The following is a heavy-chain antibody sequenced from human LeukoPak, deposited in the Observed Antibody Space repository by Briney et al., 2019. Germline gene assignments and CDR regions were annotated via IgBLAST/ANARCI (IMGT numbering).Heavy chain of an antibody. CDR1: GGSISPYY. D-gene: IGHD4-23*01. V-gene: IGHV4-59*08. CDR3: ARHVDYGGNAGYYFYMDV. J-gene: IGHJ6*03. Sequence: SETLSLTCTVSGGSISPYYWSWIRQPPGKGLEWIGYVSYSGNTNYNPALKSRVTISVGTSKNKLSLKLTSLTAADTAVYYCARHVDYGGNAGYYFYMDVWGKWTTVTVSS. CDR2: VSYSGNT.